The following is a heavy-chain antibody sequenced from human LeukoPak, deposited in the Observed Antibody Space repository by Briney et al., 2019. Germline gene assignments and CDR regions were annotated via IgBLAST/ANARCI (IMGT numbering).Heavy chain of an antibody. CDR1: GYSFTNYF. D-gene: IGHD6-19*01. Sequence: GASVKVSCKASGYSFTNYFMHWVRQAPGQGLEWMGWINPNSGGTKFAQRFQGRVTMTRDTSISTAYMELSSLRSDDTAVYYCARDSGRTIAVAGHFDYWGQGALVTVSS. CDR2: INPNSGGT. V-gene: IGHV1-2*02. J-gene: IGHJ4*02. CDR3: ARDSGRTIAVAGHFDY.